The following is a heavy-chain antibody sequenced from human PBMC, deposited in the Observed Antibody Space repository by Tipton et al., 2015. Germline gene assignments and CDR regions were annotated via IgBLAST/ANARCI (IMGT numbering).Heavy chain of an antibody. CDR3: AKGGYFATTGYNY. D-gene: IGHD3-9*01. CDR2: ISVTGSAT. CDR1: GFTFSTYA. Sequence: SLRLSCAASGFTFSTYAVSWVRQAPGKGLEWVSGISVTGSATYYADSVKGRFTISRDNSKNTLYLQLSTLRVEDTAVYYCAKGGYFATTGYNYWGQGTLVTVSS. V-gene: IGHV3-23*01. J-gene: IGHJ4*02.